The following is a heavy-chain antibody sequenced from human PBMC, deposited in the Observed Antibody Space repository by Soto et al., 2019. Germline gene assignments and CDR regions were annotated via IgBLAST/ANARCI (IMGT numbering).Heavy chain of an antibody. CDR1: GFTVSSNY. CDR2: IYSGGST. V-gene: IGHV3-53*01. D-gene: IGHD3-10*01. Sequence: GGSLRLSCAASGFTVSSNYMSWVSQAPGKGLEWVSVIYSGGSTYYADSVKGRFTISRDNSKNTLYLQMNSLRAEDTAVYYCARSSSYYYGSGSYTFDYWGQGTLVTVSS. CDR3: ARSSSYYYGSGSYTFDY. J-gene: IGHJ4*02.